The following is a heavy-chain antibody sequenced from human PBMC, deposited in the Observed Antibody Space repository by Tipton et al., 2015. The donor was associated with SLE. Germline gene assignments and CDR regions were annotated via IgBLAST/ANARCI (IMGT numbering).Heavy chain of an antibody. Sequence: TLSLTCTVSGGSISSHYWSWIRQPPGKGLEWIGSIYHSGSTNYNPSLKSRVTISVDTSKNQFSLKLSSVTAADTAVYYCARERMVYARGYFQHWGQGTLVTVSS. D-gene: IGHD2-8*01. CDR1: GGSISSHY. CDR3: ARERMVYARGYFQH. V-gene: IGHV4-59*11. J-gene: IGHJ1*01. CDR2: IYHSGST.